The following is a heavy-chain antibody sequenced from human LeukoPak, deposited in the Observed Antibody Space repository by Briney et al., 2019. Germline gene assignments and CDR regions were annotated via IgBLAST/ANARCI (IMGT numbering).Heavy chain of an antibody. D-gene: IGHD2-15*01. Sequence: PSETLSLTCAVSGYSISSGYYWGWIRQPPGKGLEWIGSIYHSGSTYYNPSLKSRVTISVDTSKNQFSLKLSSVTAADTAVYYCARDRSAYCSGGSCYLGDAFDIWGQGTMVTVSS. CDR1: GYSISSGYY. CDR2: IYHSGST. J-gene: IGHJ3*02. CDR3: ARDRSAYCSGGSCYLGDAFDI. V-gene: IGHV4-38-2*02.